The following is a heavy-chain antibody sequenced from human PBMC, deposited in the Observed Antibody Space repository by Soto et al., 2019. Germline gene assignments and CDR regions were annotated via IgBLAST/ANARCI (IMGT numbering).Heavy chain of an antibody. J-gene: IGHJ3*01. V-gene: IGHV4-31*03. CDR3: ASASTWHPGVFEF. CDR2: ISYSGST. CDR1: GGSISSGGYS. Sequence: QVQLQESGPGLVKPSQTLSLTCTVSGGSISSGGYSWTWIRQHPGKGLELIGYISYSGSTYYKPSLKSRVSISVDTSKNQLSLKLSSVTAADTAVYYCASASTWHPGVFEFWRQGTTVTVSS. D-gene: IGHD2-8*01.